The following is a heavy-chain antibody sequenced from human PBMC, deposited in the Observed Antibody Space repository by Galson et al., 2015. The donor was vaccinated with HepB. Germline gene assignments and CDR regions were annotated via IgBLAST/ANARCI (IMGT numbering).Heavy chain of an antibody. Sequence: LRLSCAASGFTFGDYAMSWFRQAPGKGLEWVGFIRSKAYGGTTEYAASVKGRFTISRDDSKSIAYLQMNSLKTEDTAVYYCTRDWGRTYYDILTPSHFDYWGQGTLVTVSS. CDR3: TRDWGRTYYDILTPSHFDY. CDR1: GFTFGDYA. CDR2: IRSKAYGGTT. V-gene: IGHV3-49*03. J-gene: IGHJ4*02. D-gene: IGHD3-9*01.